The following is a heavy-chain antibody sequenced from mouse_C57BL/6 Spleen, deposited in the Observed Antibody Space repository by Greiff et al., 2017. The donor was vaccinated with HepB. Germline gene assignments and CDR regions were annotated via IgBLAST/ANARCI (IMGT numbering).Heavy chain of an antibody. Sequence: QVQLQQPGAELVKPGASVKLSCKASGYTFTSYWMQWVKQRPGQGLEWIGEIDPSDSYTNYNQKFKGKATLTVDTSSSTAYMQLSSLTSEDSAVYYCARRIYYGSSSNWYFDVWGTGTTVTVSS. CDR2: IDPSDSYT. V-gene: IGHV1-50*01. CDR1: GYTFTSYW. D-gene: IGHD1-1*01. CDR3: ARRIYYGSSSNWYFDV. J-gene: IGHJ1*03.